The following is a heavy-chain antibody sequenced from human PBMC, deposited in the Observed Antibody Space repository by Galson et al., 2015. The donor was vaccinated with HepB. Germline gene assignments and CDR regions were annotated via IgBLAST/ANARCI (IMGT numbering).Heavy chain of an antibody. J-gene: IGHJ4*02. CDR3: ESESGITGADDY. D-gene: IGHD1-14*01. CDR1: GFVFGAYS. V-gene: IGHV3-48*01. Sequence: SLRLSCAASGFVFGAYSMTWVRQAPGKGLEWVSYIYRNGLTIYYADSVKGRFTISRDNAKNSLYLQMNSLRAEDTAVYYCESESGITGADDYWGQGTLVTVSS. CDR2: IYRNGLTI.